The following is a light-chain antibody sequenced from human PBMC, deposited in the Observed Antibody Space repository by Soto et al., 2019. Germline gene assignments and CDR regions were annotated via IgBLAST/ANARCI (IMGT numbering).Light chain of an antibody. CDR2: ASS. V-gene: IGKV3-20*01. CDR3: QQYVISVT. J-gene: IGKJ5*01. CDR1: QSISANY. Sequence: EIVLTQSPGTLSLSPGERATLSCRASQSISANYLAWYQQKPGPPPRLLIYASSNRATGLPERFSGSGSGKDSLITISRLAPQDSAMYYCQQYVISVTFGQGTRLEIK.